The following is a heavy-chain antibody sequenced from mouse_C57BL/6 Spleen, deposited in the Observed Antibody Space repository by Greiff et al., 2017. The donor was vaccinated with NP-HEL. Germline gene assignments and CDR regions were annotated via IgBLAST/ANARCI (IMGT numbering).Heavy chain of an antibody. V-gene: IGHV1-82*01. CDR3: ARSGDYDGYYAMDY. Sequence: QVQLQQSGPELVKPGASVKISCKASGYAFSSSWMNWVKQRPGKGLEWIGRIYPGDGDTNYNGKFKGKATLTADKSSSTAYMQLSSLTSEDSAVYFCARSGDYDGYYAMDYWGQGTSVTVSS. CDR1: GYAFSSSW. D-gene: IGHD2-4*01. J-gene: IGHJ4*01. CDR2: IYPGDGDT.